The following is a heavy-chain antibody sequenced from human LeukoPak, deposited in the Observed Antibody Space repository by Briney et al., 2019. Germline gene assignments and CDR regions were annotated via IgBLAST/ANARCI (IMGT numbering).Heavy chain of an antibody. V-gene: IGHV3-30-3*01. CDR1: GFIFSSYA. J-gene: IGHJ4*02. D-gene: IGHD3-22*01. Sequence: PGGSLRLSCAASGFIFSSYAMHWVRQAPGKGLEWVAVISYDGSNKYYADSVKGRFTISRDNSKNTLYLQMNSLRAEDTAVYYCAREVLRNYDSSGYVRGEFDYWGQGTLVTVSS. CDR3: AREVLRNYDSSGYVRGEFDY. CDR2: ISYDGSNK.